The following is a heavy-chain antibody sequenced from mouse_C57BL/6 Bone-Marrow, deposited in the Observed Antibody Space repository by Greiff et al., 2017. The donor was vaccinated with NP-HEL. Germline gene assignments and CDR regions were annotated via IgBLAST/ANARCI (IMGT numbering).Heavy chain of an antibody. V-gene: IGHV5-12*01. Sequence: EVQLVESGGGLVQPGGSLKLSCAASGFTFSDYYMYWVRQTPEKRLEWVAYISNGGGSTYYPDTVKGRFTISRDNAKNTLYLQMSRMKSEDTAMYYCARDITTVVDNAMDYWGQGTSVTVSS. CDR3: ARDITTVVDNAMDY. D-gene: IGHD1-1*01. CDR2: ISNGGGST. J-gene: IGHJ4*01. CDR1: GFTFSDYY.